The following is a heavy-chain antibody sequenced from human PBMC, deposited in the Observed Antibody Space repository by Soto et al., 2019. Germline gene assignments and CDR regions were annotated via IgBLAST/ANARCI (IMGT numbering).Heavy chain of an antibody. CDR1: GFTFSSYG. CDR3: AKGGEWLQREYYFDY. V-gene: IGHV3-30*18. D-gene: IGHD6-19*01. Sequence: GGSLRLSCAASGFTFSSYGMHWVRQAPGKGLEWVAVISYDGSNKYYADSVKGRFTISRDNSKNTLYLQMNSLRAEDTAVYYCAKGGEWLQREYYFDYCGQGTLVTVSS. J-gene: IGHJ4*02. CDR2: ISYDGSNK.